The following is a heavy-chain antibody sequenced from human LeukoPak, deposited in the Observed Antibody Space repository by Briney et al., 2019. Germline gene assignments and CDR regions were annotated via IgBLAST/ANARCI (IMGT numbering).Heavy chain of an antibody. V-gene: IGHV3-33*01. CDR2: IWYDGSNK. J-gene: IGHJ4*02. D-gene: IGHD6-13*01. Sequence: GGSLRLSCAASGFTFSSYGMHWVRQDPGKGLEWVAVIWYDGSNKYYADSVKGRFTISRDNSKNTLYLQMNSLRAEDTAVYYCARGYSSSWYYFDYWGQGTLVTVSS. CDR1: GFTFSSYG. CDR3: ARGYSSSWYYFDY.